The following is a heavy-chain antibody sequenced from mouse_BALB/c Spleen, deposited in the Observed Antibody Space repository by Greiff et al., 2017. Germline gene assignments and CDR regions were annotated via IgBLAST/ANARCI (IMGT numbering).Heavy chain of an antibody. CDR2: INPSTGYT. CDR1: GYTFTSYW. Sequence: VQVVESGAELAKPGASVKMSCKASGYTFTSYWMHWVKQRPGQGLEWIGYINPSTGYTEYNQKFKDKATLTADKSSSTAYMQLSSLTSEDSAVYYCARGVRRDYWGQGTSVTVSS. CDR3: ARGVRRDY. J-gene: IGHJ4*01. V-gene: IGHV1-7*01. D-gene: IGHD2-14*01.